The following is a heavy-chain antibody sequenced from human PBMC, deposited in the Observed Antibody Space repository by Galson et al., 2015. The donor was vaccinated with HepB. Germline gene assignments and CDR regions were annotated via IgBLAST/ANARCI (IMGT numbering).Heavy chain of an antibody. CDR3: ARDTPRGGWGLGLYYYYYMDV. Sequence: SVKVSCKASGYTFTSYAMNWVRQAPGQGLEWMGWINTNTGNPTYAQGFTGRFVFSLDTSVSTAYLQISSLKAEDTAVYYCARDTPRGGWGLGLYYYYYMDVWGKGTTVTVSS. J-gene: IGHJ6*03. CDR1: GYTFTSYA. V-gene: IGHV7-4-1*02. CDR2: INTNTGNP. D-gene: IGHD6-19*01.